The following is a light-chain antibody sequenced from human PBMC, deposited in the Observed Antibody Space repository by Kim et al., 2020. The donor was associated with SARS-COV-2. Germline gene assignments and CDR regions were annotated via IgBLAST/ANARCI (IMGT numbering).Light chain of an antibody. CDR2: GSS. J-gene: IGKJ2*01. V-gene: IGKV3-20*01. Sequence: SPGESATPSCRATETIRSGYLAWYQQRRGQAPRLLIYGSSSRATGIPDRFSGSGAVTDFTLTISRLEPEDFAVYYCQQYGSPPFTFGQGPKLEI. CDR3: QQYGSPPFT. CDR1: ETIRSGY.